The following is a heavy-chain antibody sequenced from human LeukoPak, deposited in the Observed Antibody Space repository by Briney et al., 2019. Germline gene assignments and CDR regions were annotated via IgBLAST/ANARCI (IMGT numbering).Heavy chain of an antibody. J-gene: IGHJ4*02. Sequence: SQTLSLTCTVSGGSISSGGYYWSWIRQHPGRGLEWIGYIYYSGSTYYNPPLKSRVTISVDTSKNQFSLKLSSVTAADTAVYYCARVSGIAARPVNFDYWGQGTLVTVSS. CDR1: GGSISSGGYY. CDR2: IYYSGST. CDR3: ARVSGIAARPVNFDY. D-gene: IGHD6-6*01. V-gene: IGHV4-31*03.